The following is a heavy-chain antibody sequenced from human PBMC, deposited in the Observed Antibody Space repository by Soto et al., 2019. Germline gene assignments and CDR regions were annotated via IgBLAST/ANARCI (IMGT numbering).Heavy chain of an antibody. D-gene: IGHD5-18*01. Sequence: QVQLQESGPGLVKPSQTLSLTCTVSGGSISSGDYYWSWIRQPPGKGLEWIGYIYYSGSTYYNPSLKSRVXXXVXXSKTQFSLKLSSVTAADTAVYYCASTSYGYTFYDYWGQGTLVTVSS. V-gene: IGHV4-30-4*01. CDR1: GGSISSGDYY. CDR3: ASTSYGYTFYDY. J-gene: IGHJ4*02. CDR2: IYYSGST.